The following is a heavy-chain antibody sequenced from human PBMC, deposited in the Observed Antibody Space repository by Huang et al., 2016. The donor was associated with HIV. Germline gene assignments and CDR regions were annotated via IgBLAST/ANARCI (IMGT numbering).Heavy chain of an antibody. CDR2: IHSSEKS. D-gene: IGHD6-19*01. J-gene: IGHJ4*02. CDR1: GDSVSRGSYY. CDR3: ATEPVHNAGWDPPDL. Sequence: QVQLQESGPGLVKPSETLSLTCTVSGDSVSRGSYYWSWIQQPPGEGLGWIGYIHSSEKSHYKPSIKSRVCMSMATPRNQFARRLTSVTAADMAVYYWATEPVHNAGWDPPDLWGQGTLVTVSS. V-gene: IGHV4-61*01.